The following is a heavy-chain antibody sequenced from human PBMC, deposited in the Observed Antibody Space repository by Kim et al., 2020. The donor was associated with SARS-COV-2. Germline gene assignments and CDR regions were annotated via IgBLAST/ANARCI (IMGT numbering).Heavy chain of an antibody. Sequence: GGSLRLSCAASGFTFSSYSMNWVRQAPGKGLEWVSYISSSSSTIYYADSVKGRFTISRDNAKNSLYLQMNSLRAEDTAVYYCARGRGGRLGYWGQGTLVTVSS. CDR3: ARGRGGRLGY. CDR2: ISSSSSTI. CDR1: GFTFSSYS. V-gene: IGHV3-48*04. D-gene: IGHD3-16*01. J-gene: IGHJ4*02.